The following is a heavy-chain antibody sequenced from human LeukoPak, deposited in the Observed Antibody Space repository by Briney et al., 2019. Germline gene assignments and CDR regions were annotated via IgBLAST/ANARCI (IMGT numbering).Heavy chain of an antibody. CDR2: ISGSGGST. D-gene: IGHD5-18*01. Sequence: GGSLRLSCADSGFTFRSYAMSWVRHAPGKGLEWVSAISGSGGSTYYADSVKGRFTISRDNSKNTLYLQMNSLRAEDTAVYYCAKARVDTAMVTQIYFDYWGQGTLVTVSS. CDR1: GFTFRSYA. J-gene: IGHJ4*02. V-gene: IGHV3-23*01. CDR3: AKARVDTAMVTQIYFDY.